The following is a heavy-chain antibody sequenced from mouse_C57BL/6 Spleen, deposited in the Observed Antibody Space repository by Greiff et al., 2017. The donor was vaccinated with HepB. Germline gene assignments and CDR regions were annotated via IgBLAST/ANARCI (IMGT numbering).Heavy chain of an antibody. D-gene: IGHD1-1*01. CDR3: ARATTVVATQ. J-gene: IGHJ2*01. Sequence: VQLKQSGPDLVKPGASVKISCTASGYTFTDYNMHWVKQSHGKSLEWIGYINPNNGGTSYNQKFKGKTTLTVNKSSSTAYMELRSLTSEDSAVYYCARATTVVATQWGQGTTLTVSS. CDR1: GYTFTDYN. V-gene: IGHV1-22*01. CDR2: INPNNGGT.